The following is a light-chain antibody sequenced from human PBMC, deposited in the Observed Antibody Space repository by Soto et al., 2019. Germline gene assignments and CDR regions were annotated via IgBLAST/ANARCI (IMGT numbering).Light chain of an antibody. Sequence: SALTQPASVSGSPGQSITISCTGTSSDIGIYNYVSWYQHHPGKAPKLMIYGVSHRPSGVSDRFSGSKSGKTASLTISGLQAEDEADYYCASYTSSNTVVFGGGTKLTVL. CDR1: SSDIGIYNY. J-gene: IGLJ2*01. CDR3: ASYTSSNTVV. CDR2: GVS. V-gene: IGLV2-14*03.